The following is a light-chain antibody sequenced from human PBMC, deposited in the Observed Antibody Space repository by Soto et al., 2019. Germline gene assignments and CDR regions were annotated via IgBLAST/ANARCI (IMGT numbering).Light chain of an antibody. CDR1: SSDVADYNY. J-gene: IGLJ3*02. CDR3: SSYAGSNNWV. V-gene: IGLV2-8*01. Sequence: QSALTQPPSASGSPGQSVTISCTGTSSDVADYNYVSWYQQYPGKAPKLMIYEVSKRPSGVPDRFSGSKSGNTASLTVSGLQAEDEADSYCSSYAGSNNWVFGGWTKLTVL. CDR2: EVS.